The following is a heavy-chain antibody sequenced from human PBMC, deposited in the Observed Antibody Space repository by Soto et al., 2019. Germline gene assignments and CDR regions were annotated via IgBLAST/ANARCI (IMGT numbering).Heavy chain of an antibody. D-gene: IGHD2-21*01. J-gene: IGHJ5*02. CDR2: INHAGNT. CDR3: ASGRGEFHP. V-gene: IGHV4-34*01. Sequence: QVHLQQWGAGLLKSSETLSPTCAVYGGSLSDNYWNWLRQSPGKGLEWLGEINHAGNTNDNTSLRCRVILSVDTDKKQFSLDLRSVSADDTAADYCASGRGEFHPWGHGTAVTVS. CDR1: GGSLSDNY.